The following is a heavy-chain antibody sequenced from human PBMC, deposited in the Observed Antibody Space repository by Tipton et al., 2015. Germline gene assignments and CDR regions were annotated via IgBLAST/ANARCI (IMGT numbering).Heavy chain of an antibody. V-gene: IGHV4-31*02. Sequence: TLSLTCTVSGGSVSSGGYYWSWIRQHPVKGLEWIGYIYYSGSFYYTPSFKSRVSILLDTSENQFSLKLTSVTAADTAVYYCARVRVHHMAAAGTGYLDLWGRGTLVTVSS. CDR3: ARVRVHHMAAAGTGYLDL. CDR1: GGSVSSGGYY. CDR2: IYYSGSF. J-gene: IGHJ2*01. D-gene: IGHD6-13*01.